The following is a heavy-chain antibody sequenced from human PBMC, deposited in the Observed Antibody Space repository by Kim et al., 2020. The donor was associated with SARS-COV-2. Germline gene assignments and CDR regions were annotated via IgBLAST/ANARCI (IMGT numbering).Heavy chain of an antibody. Sequence: KGRFTISRDNAKNSLYLQMNSLRAEDTALYYCAKDPINLLVRGIRGTFDYWGQGTLVTVSS. V-gene: IGHV3-9*01. J-gene: IGHJ4*02. CDR3: AKDPINLLVRGIRGTFDY. D-gene: IGHD3-10*01.